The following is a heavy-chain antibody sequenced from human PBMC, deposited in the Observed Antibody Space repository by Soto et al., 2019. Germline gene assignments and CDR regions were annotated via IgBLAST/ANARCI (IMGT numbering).Heavy chain of an antibody. D-gene: IGHD6-25*01. Sequence: SETLSLTCTVSGTSISSTDYYWGWIRQPPGKGLEWITSIYYTGMTYYNPSLKSRVTISVDTSKNQFSLKLSSVTAADRAVYYCATGPSISNGYSQFDYLGQGTLVTVSS. J-gene: IGHJ4*02. V-gene: IGHV4-39*01. CDR2: IYYTGMT. CDR3: ATGPSISNGYSQFDY. CDR1: GTSISSTDYY.